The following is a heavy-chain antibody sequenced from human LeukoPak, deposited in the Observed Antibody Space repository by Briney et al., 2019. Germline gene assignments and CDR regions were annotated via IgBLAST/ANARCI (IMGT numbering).Heavy chain of an antibody. CDR3: AGDRSFAFDN. Sequence: GGSLRLSYAASGFTFSSYTMNWVRQAPGKGLEWVSYISTSSFSTYYADSVKGRFTISRDNAKRTLYLQMNSLRDEDTAVYYCAGDRSFAFDNWGQGTLVTVSS. CDR2: ISTSSFST. D-gene: IGHD6-13*01. CDR1: GFTFSSYT. J-gene: IGHJ4*02. V-gene: IGHV3-48*02.